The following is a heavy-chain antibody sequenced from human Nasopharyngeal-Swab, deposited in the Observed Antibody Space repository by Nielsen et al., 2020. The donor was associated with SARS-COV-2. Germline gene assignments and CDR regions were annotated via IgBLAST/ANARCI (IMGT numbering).Heavy chain of an antibody. Sequence: GESLKISCAASGFIFSDSAIHWVCQASGKGLEWVGRIRSKGNSYATEYAAAVEGRFTISRDDSKNTAYLQMNSLITEDTAIYYCTWCGGSCYTGKDYRGQGTLVTVSS. CDR2: IRSKGNSYAT. CDR1: GFIFSDSA. J-gene: IGHJ4*02. D-gene: IGHD2-15*01. CDR3: TWCGGSCYTGKDY. V-gene: IGHV3-73*01.